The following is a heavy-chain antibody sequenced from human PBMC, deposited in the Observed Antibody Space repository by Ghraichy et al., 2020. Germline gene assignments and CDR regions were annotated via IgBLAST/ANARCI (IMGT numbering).Heavy chain of an antibody. CDR2: ISSSSSYI. D-gene: IGHD3-16*02. CDR1: GFTFSSYS. CDR3: ARDGDYIWGSYRPNYFDY. V-gene: IGHV3-21*01. Sequence: GGSLRLSCAASGFTFSSYSMNWVRQAPGKGLEWVSSISSSSSYIYYADSVKGRFTISRDNAKNSLYLQMNSLRAEDTAVYYCARDGDYIWGSYRPNYFDYWGQGTLVTVSS. J-gene: IGHJ4*02.